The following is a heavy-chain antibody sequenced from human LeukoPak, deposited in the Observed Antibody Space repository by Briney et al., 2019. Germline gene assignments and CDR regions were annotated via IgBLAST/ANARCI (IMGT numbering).Heavy chain of an antibody. CDR2: IYYSGST. J-gene: IGHJ3*02. CDR1: GGSISSGGYY. CDR3: ARVPLYGSGSYSALDI. V-gene: IGHV4-31*03. D-gene: IGHD3-10*01. Sequence: PSETLSLTCTVSGGSISSGGYYWSWIRQHPGKGLEWIGYIYYSGSTYYNPSLKSRVTISVDTSKNQFSLKLSSVTAADTAVYYCARVPLYGSGSYSALDIWGQGTMVTVSS.